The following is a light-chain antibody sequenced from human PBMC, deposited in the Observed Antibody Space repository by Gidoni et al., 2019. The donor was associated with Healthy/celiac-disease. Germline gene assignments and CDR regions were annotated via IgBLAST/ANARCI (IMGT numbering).Light chain of an antibody. J-gene: IGLJ2*01. V-gene: IGLV6-57*03. CDR2: EDN. Sequence: NFMLTHPQSVSESPGKTVTISFTRSSGSIASNYVKWYQQRPGSAPTTVIYEDNQRPSGVPDRFSGSIDSSSNSASLTISGLKTEDEADYYCQSYDSSSVVFGGGTKLTVL. CDR3: QSYDSSSVV. CDR1: SGSIASNY.